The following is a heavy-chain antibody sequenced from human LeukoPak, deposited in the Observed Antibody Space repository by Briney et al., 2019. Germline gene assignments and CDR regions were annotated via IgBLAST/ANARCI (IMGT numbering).Heavy chain of an antibody. V-gene: IGHV4-59*08. D-gene: IGHD3-9*01. CDR1: GGSISCYY. CDR3: ARFRLRYFDWLPFDYYMDV. J-gene: IGHJ6*03. Sequence: SETLSLTCTVSGGSISCYYWSWIRQPPGKGLEWIGYIYYSGSTNYNPSLKSRVTISVDTSKNQFSLKLSSVTAADTAVYYCARFRLRYFDWLPFDYYMDVWGKGTTVTVSS. CDR2: IYYSGST.